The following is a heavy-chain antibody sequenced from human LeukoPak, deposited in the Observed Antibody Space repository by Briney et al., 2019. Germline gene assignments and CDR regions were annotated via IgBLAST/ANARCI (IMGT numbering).Heavy chain of an antibody. Sequence: GASVKVSCKASGGTFSSYAISWVRQAPGQGLEWMGGIIPIFGTANYAQKFQGRVTITADKSTSTAYMELSSLRSEDTAVHYCARVTSDDILTGSLYYWGQGTLVTVSS. V-gene: IGHV1-69*06. CDR1: GGTFSSYA. CDR3: ARVTSDDILTGSLYY. D-gene: IGHD3-9*01. CDR2: IIPIFGTA. J-gene: IGHJ4*02.